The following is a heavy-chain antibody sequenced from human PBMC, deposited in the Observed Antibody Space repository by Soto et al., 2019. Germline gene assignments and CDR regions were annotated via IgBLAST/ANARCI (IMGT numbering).Heavy chain of an antibody. CDR2: IWYDGSNK. J-gene: IGHJ6*02. V-gene: IGHV3-33*01. Sequence: QVKLVESGGGVVQPGRSLRLSCAASGFTFSSYGMHWVRQAPGKGLEWVSVIWYDGSNKYYADSVKGRFTISRDNSKNRLYLQMNSLRAEDTAVYYCARGSELVVAATTEYYYYGMDVWGQGTTVTVSS. CDR1: GFTFSSYG. CDR3: ARGSELVVAATTEYYYYGMDV. D-gene: IGHD2-15*01.